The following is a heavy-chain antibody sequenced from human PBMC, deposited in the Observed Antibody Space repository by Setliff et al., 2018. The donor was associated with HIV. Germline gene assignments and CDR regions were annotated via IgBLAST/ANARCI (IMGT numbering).Heavy chain of an antibody. CDR2: IYPSGRT. CDR3: AAFFVTPMTTQDF. CDR1: GDSMSSGDYS. V-gene: IGHV4-30-2*06. Sequence: TLSLTCAVSGDSMSSGDYSWNWIRQSPGKGLEWIGYIYPSGRTYYNPSLKNRVTMSIDRSKKQFSLRLSSVTAADAAVYYCAAFFVTPMTTQDFWGQGTLVTVSS. D-gene: IGHD4-4*01. J-gene: IGHJ4*02.